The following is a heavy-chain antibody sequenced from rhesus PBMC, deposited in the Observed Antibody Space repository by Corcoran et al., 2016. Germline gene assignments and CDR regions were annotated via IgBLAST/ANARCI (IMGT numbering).Heavy chain of an antibody. V-gene: IGHV4S18*01. CDR2: IYVKSARN. CDR3: ARAYSGSFDY. J-gene: IGHJ4*01. D-gene: IGHD6-25*01. CDR1: GGSISSSNW. Sequence: QVQLQESGPGLVKPSETLSLTCAVSGGSISSSNWWSWIRQSPGKGLGSIGYIYVKSARNDYHTSLKSRGTFSIDTSKTQFSRRLSSVTAADTAVYYCARAYSGSFDYWGQGVLVTVSS.